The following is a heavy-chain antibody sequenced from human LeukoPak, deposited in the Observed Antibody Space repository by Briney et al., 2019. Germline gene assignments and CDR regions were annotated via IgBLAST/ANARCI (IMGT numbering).Heavy chain of an antibody. Sequence: GGSLRLSCAASGFTFSNAWMSWVRQAPGKGLEWVAVIWYDGTNKYYADSVKGRFTISRDNSKNTLFLQMNSLRAEDTAVYYCATNQIMIREYYFDYWGQGTLVTVSS. CDR2: IWYDGTNK. V-gene: IGHV3-33*08. J-gene: IGHJ4*02. D-gene: IGHD3-16*01. CDR1: GFTFSNAW. CDR3: ATNQIMIREYYFDY.